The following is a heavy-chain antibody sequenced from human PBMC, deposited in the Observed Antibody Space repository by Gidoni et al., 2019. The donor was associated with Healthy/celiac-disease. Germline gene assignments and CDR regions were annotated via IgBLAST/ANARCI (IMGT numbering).Heavy chain of an antibody. CDR1: GFSFSSYA. V-gene: IGHV3-23*01. CDR3: AKGAGFLEWLTDY. CDR2: ICGSGGST. J-gene: IGHJ4*02. D-gene: IGHD3-3*01. Sequence: EVQLLESGGGLVQPGGSLRLSCAASGFSFSSYAMSWVRQAPGQGLEWVSAICGSGGSTYYANSVKGRFTIARDNSKNTLYLQMNSLRAEDTAVYYCAKGAGFLEWLTDYWGQGTLVTVSS.